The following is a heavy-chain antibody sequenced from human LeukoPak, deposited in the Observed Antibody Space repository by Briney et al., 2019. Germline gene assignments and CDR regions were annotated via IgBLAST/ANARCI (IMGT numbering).Heavy chain of an antibody. CDR3: AIRAGKPGNTPWCFDY. Sequence: GGSLRLSCAASGFTFTNYWMTWVRQAPGKGPEWVANIRQDGSETNYVDSVRGRFTIARDNTKNSLYLQMTSLRGEDKAVYYWAIRAGKPGNTPWCFDYWGQGALVTVSS. V-gene: IGHV3-7*01. CDR1: GFTFTNYW. J-gene: IGHJ4*02. CDR2: IRQDGSET. D-gene: IGHD2-8*02.